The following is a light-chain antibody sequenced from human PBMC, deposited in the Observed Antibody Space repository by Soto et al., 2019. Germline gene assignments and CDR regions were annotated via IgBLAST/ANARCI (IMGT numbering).Light chain of an antibody. V-gene: IGKV1-27*01. CDR2: AAS. CDR3: QKYDSAPRT. CDR1: QGISSY. Sequence: DIQMTQSPSSLSASVGDRVTVTCRASQGISSYLAWYQQKPGKVPKLLIYAASTLQSGVPSRFSGSGSGTDFTLTISNLQPEDVATYYCQKYDSAPRTFGQGTEVEIK. J-gene: IGKJ1*01.